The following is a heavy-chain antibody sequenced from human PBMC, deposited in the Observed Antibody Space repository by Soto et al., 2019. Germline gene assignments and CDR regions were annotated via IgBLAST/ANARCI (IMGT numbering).Heavy chain of an antibody. CDR1: GGTFRNSA. CDR3: ARDKVRPQLGGNYYYILDV. Sequence: QVQLEQSGAEVKKPGSSVKVSCKASGGTFRNSAISWVRQAPGQGLEWMGGIMTIFRTPDYSQKYQGRVTITADESTSPAYMELSGLRSDDTAVYYCARDKVRPQLGGNYYYILDVWGQGTTVTVSS. CDR2: IMTIFRTP. V-gene: IGHV1-69*12. J-gene: IGHJ6*02. D-gene: IGHD3-3*02.